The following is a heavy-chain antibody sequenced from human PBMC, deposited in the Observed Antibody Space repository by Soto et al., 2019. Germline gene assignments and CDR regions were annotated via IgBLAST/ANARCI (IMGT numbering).Heavy chain of an antibody. Sequence: SETLSLTCAVYGRSFSGYYWSWIRQPPGKGLEWIGEINHSGSTNYNPSLKSRVTISVDTSKNQFSLKLSSVTAADTAVYYCARGLRGWEYYYGMDVWGQGTTVT. CDR1: GRSFSGYY. J-gene: IGHJ6*02. D-gene: IGHD6-19*01. CDR3: ARGLRGWEYYYGMDV. V-gene: IGHV4-34*01. CDR2: INHSGST.